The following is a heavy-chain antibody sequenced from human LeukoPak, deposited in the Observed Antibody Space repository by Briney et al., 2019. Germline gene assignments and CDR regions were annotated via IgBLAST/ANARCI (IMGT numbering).Heavy chain of an antibody. Sequence: SVTVSCKASGYTFTKYGISWVRQAPGQGLEWMGRIIPILGIANYAQKFQGRVTITADKSTSTAYMELSSLRAEDTAVYYCARDEYYYDSSGYDYWGQGTLVTVSS. J-gene: IGHJ4*02. V-gene: IGHV1-69*04. CDR2: IIPILGIA. CDR1: GYTFTKYG. CDR3: ARDEYYYDSSGYDY. D-gene: IGHD3-22*01.